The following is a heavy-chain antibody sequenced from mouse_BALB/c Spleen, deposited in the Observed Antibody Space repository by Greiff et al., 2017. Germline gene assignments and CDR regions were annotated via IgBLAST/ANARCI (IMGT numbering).Heavy chain of an antibody. Sequence: EVQLVESGGGLVKPGGSLKLSCAASGFTFSSYAMSWVRQTPEKRLEWVASISSGGSTYYPDSVKGRFTISRDNARNILYLQMSSLRSEDTAMYYCAREGLRYYAMDYWGQGTSVTVSS. CDR2: ISSGGST. CDR3: AREGLRYYAMDY. D-gene: IGHD2-2*01. V-gene: IGHV5-6-5*01. CDR1: GFTFSSYA. J-gene: IGHJ4*01.